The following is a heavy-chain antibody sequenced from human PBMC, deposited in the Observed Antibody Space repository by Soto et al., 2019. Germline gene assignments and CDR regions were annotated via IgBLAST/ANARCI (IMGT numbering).Heavy chain of an antibody. D-gene: IGHD6-6*01. CDR3: ARDLGGIAARFWFDP. J-gene: IGHJ5*02. V-gene: IGHV4-59*01. Sequence: QVQLQESGPGLVKPSETLSVTCTVSGGSISSYYWSWIRQPPGKGLEWIGYIYYSGSTNYNPSLKSRVTISVDTSKNQFSLKLSSVTAADTAVYYCARDLGGIAARFWFDPWGQGTLVTVSS. CDR1: GGSISSYY. CDR2: IYYSGST.